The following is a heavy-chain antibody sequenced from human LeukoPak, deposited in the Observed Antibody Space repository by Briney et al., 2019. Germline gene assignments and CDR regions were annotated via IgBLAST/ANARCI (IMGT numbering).Heavy chain of an antibody. CDR1: GYTFTSYG. CDR3: ARVYDSSGHYPIDY. CDR2: MNPNSDNT. D-gene: IGHD3-22*01. V-gene: IGHV1-8*03. Sequence: GASVKVSCKASGYTFTSYGISWVRQATGQGLEWMGWMNPNSDNTGYARKFQGRVTITRNTSISTAYMELSSLRSEDTAVYCCARVYDSSGHYPIDYWGQGTLVTVSS. J-gene: IGHJ4*02.